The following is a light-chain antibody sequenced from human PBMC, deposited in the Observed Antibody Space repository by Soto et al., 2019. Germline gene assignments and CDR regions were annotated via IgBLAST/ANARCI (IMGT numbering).Light chain of an antibody. CDR2: DAS. CDR1: HHISNY. CDR3: QQYDNLPYT. V-gene: IGKV1-33*01. Sequence: DIQVTQSPSPLSASVGDRVTITCQASHHISNYLNWYQQKPGKATKLLIHDASTLEPGVPSRFSGSGSGTDFTCTISSLQPEDVATYYCQQYDNLPYTFGQGTDLEI. J-gene: IGKJ2*01.